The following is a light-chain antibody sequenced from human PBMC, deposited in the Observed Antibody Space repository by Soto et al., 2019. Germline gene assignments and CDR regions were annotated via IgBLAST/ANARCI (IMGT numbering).Light chain of an antibody. CDR3: QQYYSTPPAYT. Sequence: DIVMTQSPDSLAASLGERATINCKSSQSVLYSSNNKNYLAWYQQKPGQPPKLLIYWASTRGSGVPDRCSGSGSGTDFTLTISSLQAEDVAVYYCQQYYSTPPAYTFGQGTNLEIK. V-gene: IGKV4-1*01. CDR2: WAS. CDR1: QSVLYSSNNKNY. J-gene: IGKJ2*01.